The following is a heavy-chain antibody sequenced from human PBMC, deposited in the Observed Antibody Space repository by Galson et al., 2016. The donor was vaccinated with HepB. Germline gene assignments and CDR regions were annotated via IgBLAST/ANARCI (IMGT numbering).Heavy chain of an antibody. CDR1: GFTFSDYY. V-gene: IGHV3-23*01. CDR3: AKEKHVRVAHELDY. J-gene: IGHJ4*02. CDR2: VSGSAAGTEYGITT. D-gene: IGHD3-10*02. Sequence: SLRLSCAASGFTFSDYYMTWIRQAPGKGLEWVAAVSGSAAGTEYGITTDYAASVKDRLTISRENSKNTVYLQVNSLRPEDTAVYYCAKEKHVRVAHELDYWGQGTLVTVSS.